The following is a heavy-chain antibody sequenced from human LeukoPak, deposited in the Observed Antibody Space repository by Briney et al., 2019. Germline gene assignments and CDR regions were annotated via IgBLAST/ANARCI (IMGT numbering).Heavy chain of an antibody. CDR1: GFTFSSYW. J-gene: IGHJ1*01. Sequence: GGSLRLSCAASGFTFSSYWMHWVRQGPGKGLVWVSRINSDGSSTRYADSVKGRFTISRDNAKNSLYLQMNSLRAEDTAVYYCASFHDSSGYYYGEYFQHWGQGTLVTVSS. CDR3: ASFHDSSGYYYGEYFQH. V-gene: IGHV3-74*01. CDR2: INSDGSST. D-gene: IGHD3-22*01.